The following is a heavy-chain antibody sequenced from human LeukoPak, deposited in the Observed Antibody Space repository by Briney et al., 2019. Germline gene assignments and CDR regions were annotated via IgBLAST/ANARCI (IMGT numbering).Heavy chain of an antibody. CDR2: IKTDGSDK. Sequence: GGPLRLSCAASGFTFSNYWMSWVRQAPGKGQEWVGDIKTDGSDKYYVGSVKGRFTISRDSAKNSLYLQMNSLRAEDTAVYYCARDSLIQYGSGSYWGFDYWGQGILVTVSS. V-gene: IGHV3-7*03. D-gene: IGHD3-10*01. CDR3: ARDSLIQYGSGSYWGFDY. J-gene: IGHJ4*02. CDR1: GFTFSNYW.